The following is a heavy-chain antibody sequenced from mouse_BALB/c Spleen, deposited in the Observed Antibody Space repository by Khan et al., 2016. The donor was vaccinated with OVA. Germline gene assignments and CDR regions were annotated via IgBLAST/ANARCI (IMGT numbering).Heavy chain of an antibody. CDR2: INTHSGVP. D-gene: IGHD2-14*01. V-gene: IGHV9-4*02. CDR1: GYTFTTAG. CDR3: ARGGAAFYRNDGGAMDS. Sequence: QIQLVQSGPELKKPGETVRISYKASGYTFTTAGMQWVQKMPGKGLKWIGWINTHSGVPKYAEDFKGRFVFSLETSASTAYLQITNLKNEDTATYFCARGGAAFYRNDGGAMDSWGQGTSVTVSS. J-gene: IGHJ4*01.